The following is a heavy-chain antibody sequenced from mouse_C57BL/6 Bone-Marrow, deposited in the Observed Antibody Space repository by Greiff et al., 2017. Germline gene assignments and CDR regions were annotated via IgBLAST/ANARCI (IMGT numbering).Heavy chain of an antibody. Sequence: VQRVESGAELARPGASVKLSCKASGYTFTSYGISWVKQRTGQGLEWIGEIYPRSGNTYYNEKFKGKATLTADKSSSTAYMELRSLTSEDSAVYFCAREDNLRMDYWGQGTSVTVSS. D-gene: IGHD1-3*01. J-gene: IGHJ4*01. CDR2: IYPRSGNT. V-gene: IGHV1-81*01. CDR3: AREDNLRMDY. CDR1: GYTFTSYG.